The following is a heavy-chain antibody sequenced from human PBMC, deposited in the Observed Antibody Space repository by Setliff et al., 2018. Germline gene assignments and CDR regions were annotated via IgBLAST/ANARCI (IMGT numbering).Heavy chain of an antibody. CDR2: IKQDGSEK. CDR3: ARDRGGGLYDY. Sequence: GGSLRLSCAASGFSLGIFWMAWVRQTPGRGLEWVANIKQDGSEKFYADSVKSRFTISRDNAKNSLYLQMNSLRDEDTAMYFCARDRGGGLYDYWGLGTLVTVSS. J-gene: IGHJ4*02. V-gene: IGHV3-7*01. CDR1: GFSLGIFW. D-gene: IGHD3-16*01.